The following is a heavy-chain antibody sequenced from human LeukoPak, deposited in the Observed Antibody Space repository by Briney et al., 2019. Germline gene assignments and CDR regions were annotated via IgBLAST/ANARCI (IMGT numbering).Heavy chain of an antibody. CDR1: GFNLSDFW. CDR2: INSDGTST. J-gene: IGHJ4*02. D-gene: IGHD6-13*01. Sequence: GGSLRLSCAASGFNLSDFWMHWVRQPPPSGKGLMWVSHINSDGTSTGYADFVKGRFTIPRDSAKNSLYLQMNSLRAEDTAVYYCVTEAAPGGYFDYWGQGTLVTVSS. CDR3: VTEAAPGGYFDY. V-gene: IGHV3-74*01.